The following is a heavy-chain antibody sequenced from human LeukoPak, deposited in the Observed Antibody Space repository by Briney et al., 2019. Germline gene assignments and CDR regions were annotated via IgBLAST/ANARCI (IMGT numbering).Heavy chain of an antibody. J-gene: IGHJ4*02. Sequence: GGSLRLSCAASGFTFSSYAMHWVRQAPGKGLEWVAVISYDGSNKYYADSVKGRFTISRDNSKNTLYLQMNSLRAEDTAVYYCARAHRPYTFWDWGQGTLVTVFS. CDR1: GFTFSSYA. CDR2: ISYDGSNK. D-gene: IGHD3-3*01. CDR3: ARAHRPYTFWD. V-gene: IGHV3-30-3*01.